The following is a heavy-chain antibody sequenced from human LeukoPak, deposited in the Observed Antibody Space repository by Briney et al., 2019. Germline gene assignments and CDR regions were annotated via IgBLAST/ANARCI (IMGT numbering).Heavy chain of an antibody. CDR3: AKDSRPLDY. CDR2: ISGSAHNT. J-gene: IGHJ4*02. D-gene: IGHD6-6*01. V-gene: IGHV3-23*01. Sequence: GGSLRLACAASGFTFSTYAMNWVRQAPGKGLEWVSAISGSAHNTYYADSVKGRFTISRDNSKNTLYLQMNSLRAEDTAVYYCAKDSRPLDYWGQGTLVTVSS. CDR1: GFTFSTYA.